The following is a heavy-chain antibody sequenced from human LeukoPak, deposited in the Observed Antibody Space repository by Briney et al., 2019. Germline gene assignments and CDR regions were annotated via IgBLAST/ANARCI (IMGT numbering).Heavy chain of an antibody. V-gene: IGHV4-38-2*02. CDR1: GYSISSGYY. Sequence: PSETLSLTCTVSGYSISSGYYWGWIRQPPGKGLEWIGSVYYSGTTYYNPSLKSRVTISVDTSKNQFSLNLISVTAADTAVYYCARRGGQWLKLAWFDPWGQGTLVTVSS. D-gene: IGHD6-19*01. CDR3: ARRGGQWLKLAWFDP. J-gene: IGHJ5*02. CDR2: VYYSGTT.